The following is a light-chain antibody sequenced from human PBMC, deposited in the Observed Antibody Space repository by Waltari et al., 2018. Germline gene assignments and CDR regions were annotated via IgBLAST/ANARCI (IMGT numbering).Light chain of an antibody. CDR2: SKN. V-gene: IGLV3-19*01. CDR1: SRRSFY. J-gene: IGLJ3*02. CDR3: SSRDSSDNRWV. Sequence: SSELTQDPAVSVALGQTVRITCQGDSRRSFYASWYQQKPGQAPALVLYSKNNRPSGIPDRFSGSSSGNTASLTITGAQAEDEADYYCSSRDSSDNRWVFGGGTKVTVL.